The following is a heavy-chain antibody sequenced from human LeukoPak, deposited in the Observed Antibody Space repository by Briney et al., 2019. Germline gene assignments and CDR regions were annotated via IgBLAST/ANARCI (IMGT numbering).Heavy chain of an antibody. CDR3: ARAYCSSTSCYTRRYYYYYMDV. D-gene: IGHD2-2*02. V-gene: IGHV4-34*01. CDR1: GASITPYY. J-gene: IGHJ6*03. CDR2: INHSGST. Sequence: SETLSLTCTVSGASITPYYWSWIRQPPGKGLEWIGEINHSGSTNYNPSLKSRVTISVDTSKNQFSLKLSSVTAADTAVYYCARAYCSSTSCYTRRYYYYYMDVWGKGTTVTVSS.